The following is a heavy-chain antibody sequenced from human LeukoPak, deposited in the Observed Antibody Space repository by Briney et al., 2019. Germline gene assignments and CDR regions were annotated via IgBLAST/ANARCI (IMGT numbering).Heavy chain of an antibody. V-gene: IGHV1-69*05. Sequence: ASVKVSCKTSGGTFSSYAISWVRQAPGQGLEWMGGIIPIFGTANYAQKLQGRVTMTTDTSTSTAYMELRSLRSDDTAVYYCARGAGGSSSWYSHFDYWGQGTLVTVSS. CDR2: IIPIFGTA. CDR1: GGTFSSYA. D-gene: IGHD6-13*01. J-gene: IGHJ4*02. CDR3: ARGAGGSSSWYSHFDY.